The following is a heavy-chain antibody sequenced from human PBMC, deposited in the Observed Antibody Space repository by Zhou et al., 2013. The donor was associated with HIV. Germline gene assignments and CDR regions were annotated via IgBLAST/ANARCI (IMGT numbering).Heavy chain of an antibody. CDR1: GDSITNYY. J-gene: IGHJ4*02. V-gene: IGHV4-4*07. CDR2: IYTSGNT. Sequence: VQLQESGPGLVKPSETLSLTCTVSGDSITNYYWSWIRQPAGKGLEWIGRIYTSGNTHYNPSLRSRVTISRDTSKTQVSLKLTSVTAADTAIYYCARDSGETEAFFDYWGQGALVTVSS. CDR3: ARDSGETEAFFDY. D-gene: IGHD3-10*01.